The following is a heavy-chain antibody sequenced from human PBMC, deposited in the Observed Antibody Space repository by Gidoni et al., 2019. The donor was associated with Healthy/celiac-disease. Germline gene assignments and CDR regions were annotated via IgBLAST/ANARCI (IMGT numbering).Heavy chain of an antibody. J-gene: IGHJ1*01. Sequence: QVQLVQSGAEVKKPGSSVKVSCKASGGTFSSYAISWVRQAPGQGLEWMGGIIPIFGTANYAQKFQGRVTITADKSTSTAYMELSSLRSEDTAGYYCARGAYCGGDCYSGYFQHWGQGTLVTVSS. V-gene: IGHV1-69*06. CDR2: IIPIFGTA. CDR3: ARGAYCGGDCYSGYFQH. D-gene: IGHD2-21*02. CDR1: GGTFSSYA.